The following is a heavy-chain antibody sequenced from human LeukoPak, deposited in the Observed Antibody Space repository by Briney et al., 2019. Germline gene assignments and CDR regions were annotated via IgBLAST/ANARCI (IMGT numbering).Heavy chain of an antibody. D-gene: IGHD3-22*01. V-gene: IGHV4-39*01. CDR3: ARLRGNYYDSSGPPHV. J-gene: IGHJ6*04. CDR2: IYYSGST. CDR1: GGSISSSSYY. Sequence: SETLSLTCTVSGGSISSSSYYWGWIRQPPGKGLEWIGSIYYSGSTYYNPSLKSRVTISVDTSKNQFSLKLSSVTAADTAVYYCARLRGNYYDSSGPPHVWGKGTTVTISS.